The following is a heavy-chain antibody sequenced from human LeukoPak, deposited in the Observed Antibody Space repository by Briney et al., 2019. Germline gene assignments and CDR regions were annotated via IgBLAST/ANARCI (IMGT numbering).Heavy chain of an antibody. Sequence: SVKVSCKASGGTFSSYAISWVRQAPGQGLEWMGRIIPILGIANYAQKFQGRVTITADKSTSTAYMELSSLRSEDTAVYYCARGANILTGFYGMDVWGQGTTVTVSS. D-gene: IGHD3-9*01. J-gene: IGHJ6*02. CDR2: IIPILGIA. V-gene: IGHV1-69*04. CDR3: ARGANILTGFYGMDV. CDR1: GGTFSSYA.